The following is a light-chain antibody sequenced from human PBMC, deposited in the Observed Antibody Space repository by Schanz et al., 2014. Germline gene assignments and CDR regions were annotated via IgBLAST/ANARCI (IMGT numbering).Light chain of an antibody. CDR3: SSYAGNNKLL. CDR1: SSDVGSFNL. Sequence: QSALTQPASVSGSPGQSITISCTGSSSDVGSFNLVSWYQQHPGKAPKLIIYEGSRWPSGVSNHFSGSKSGNTASLTVSGLQAEDEGDYYCSSYAGNNKLLFGGGTKLTVL. J-gene: IGLJ2*01. V-gene: IGLV2-14*02. CDR2: EGS.